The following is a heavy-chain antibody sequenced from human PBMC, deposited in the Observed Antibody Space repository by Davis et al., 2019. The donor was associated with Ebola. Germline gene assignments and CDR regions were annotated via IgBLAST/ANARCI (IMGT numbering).Heavy chain of an antibody. V-gene: IGHV1-2*06. CDR2: INPNSGGT. Sequence: AASVKVSCKASGYTFTSYAMNWVRQAPGQGLEWMGRINPNSGGTNYAQKFQGRVTMTTDTSIRTAYMELSRLRSDDTAVYFCARYCSGGSCSSESLDYWGQGTLVTVPS. CDR3: ARYCSGGSCSSESLDY. D-gene: IGHD2-15*01. CDR1: GYTFTSYA. J-gene: IGHJ4*02.